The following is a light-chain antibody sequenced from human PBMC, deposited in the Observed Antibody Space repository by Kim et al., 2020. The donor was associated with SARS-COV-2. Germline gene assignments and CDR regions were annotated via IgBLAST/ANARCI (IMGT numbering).Light chain of an antibody. V-gene: IGKV1-27*01. J-gene: IGKJ1*01. Sequence: ASVGERVTSTCRASQGISNYLAWYQQKPGKVPKLLIYAASTLQSGVPSRFSGSGSGTDFTLTISSLQPEDVATYYCQKYNSAPRTFGQGTKVDIK. CDR2: AAS. CDR3: QKYNSAPRT. CDR1: QGISNY.